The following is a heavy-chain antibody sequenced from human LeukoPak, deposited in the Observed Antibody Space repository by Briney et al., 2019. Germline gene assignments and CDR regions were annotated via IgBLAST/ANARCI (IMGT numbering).Heavy chain of an antibody. V-gene: IGHV3-11*01. Sequence: PGGSLRLSCAASGFTFSDYYMSWIRQAPGKGLEWVSYISSSGSTIYYADPVKGRFTITRDNAKNSLYLQMNSLRAEDTAVYYCARDRDYSYFDYWGQGTLVTVSS. CDR1: GFTFSDYY. D-gene: IGHD2-15*01. CDR2: ISSSGSTI. CDR3: ARDRDYSYFDY. J-gene: IGHJ4*02.